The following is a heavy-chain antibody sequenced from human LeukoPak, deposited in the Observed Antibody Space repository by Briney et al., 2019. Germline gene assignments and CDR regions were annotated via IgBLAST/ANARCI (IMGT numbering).Heavy chain of an antibody. J-gene: IGHJ3*02. Sequence: ASVKVSCKASGYTFTSYGISWVRQASGQGLEWMGILDPSGGSTSCAQKFQGRVTMTRDTSTSTVYMDLSSLTSEDTGVYYCAREGVAITASGRGAFAIWGQGAMVTVSS. CDR2: LDPSGGST. CDR3: AREGVAITASGRGAFAI. CDR1: GYTFTSYG. D-gene: IGHD5-12*01. V-gene: IGHV1-46*01.